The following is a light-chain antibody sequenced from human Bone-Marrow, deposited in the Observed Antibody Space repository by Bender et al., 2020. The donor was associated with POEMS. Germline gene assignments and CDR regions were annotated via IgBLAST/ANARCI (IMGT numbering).Light chain of an antibody. J-gene: IGLJ2*01. CDR2: QDT. Sequence: SYEVTQPPSVSVSPGQTASITCSGDDLGDKYVAWYQQKPGQSPVLVIYQDTKRPSGIPERFSGSNSGNTATLTISGTQAIDEADYYCQAWDTYSVIFGRGTKLTVL. CDR3: QAWDTYSVI. CDR1: DLGDKY. V-gene: IGLV3-1*01.